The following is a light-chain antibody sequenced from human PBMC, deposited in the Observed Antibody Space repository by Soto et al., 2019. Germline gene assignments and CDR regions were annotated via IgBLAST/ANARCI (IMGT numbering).Light chain of an antibody. CDR2: HAS. CDR3: QQSDNLPLP. V-gene: IGKV1-33*01. CDR1: QGIAKY. J-gene: IGKJ4*01. Sequence: DTQMTQSPSSLSASIGVRVTITCQASQGIAKYLHWYQQKTGKAPKLLIYHASNLQTGVPSRFSGSGSGTHFTLIISSLQPDDIATYFCQQSDNLPLPFGGGTKVEIK.